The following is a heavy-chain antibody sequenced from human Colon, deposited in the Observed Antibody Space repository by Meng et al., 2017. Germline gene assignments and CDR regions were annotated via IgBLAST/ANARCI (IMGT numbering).Heavy chain of an antibody. J-gene: IGHJ4*02. CDR3: ARDLSSGSYGGGFDY. Sequence: EVQLVEAGGGLVKPGVSLRLSCAASGFTFSSYAMNWVRQAPGKGLEWVSSISFSGSYIYYADSVRGRFTISRDNAKNSVYLQMNSLRAEDTAVYYCARDLSSGSYGGGFDYWGQGTLVTVSS. CDR1: GFTFSSYA. V-gene: IGHV3-21*01. CDR2: ISFSGSYI. D-gene: IGHD1-26*01.